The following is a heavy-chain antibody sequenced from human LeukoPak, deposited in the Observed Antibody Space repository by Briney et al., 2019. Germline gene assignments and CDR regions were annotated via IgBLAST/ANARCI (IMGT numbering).Heavy chain of an antibody. CDR2: ISDSGDAT. CDR1: GFIFSYYG. Sequence: PGGSLRLSCEVSGFIFSYYGMNWVRQAPGKGLEWVSAISDSGDATYYADSVQGRFTISRDNSKSTLYLQMNNLRAEDTALYYCAKERGHSKPFDYWGQGTLVTVSS. V-gene: IGHV3-23*01. J-gene: IGHJ4*02. CDR3: AKERGHSKPFDY. D-gene: IGHD4-23*01.